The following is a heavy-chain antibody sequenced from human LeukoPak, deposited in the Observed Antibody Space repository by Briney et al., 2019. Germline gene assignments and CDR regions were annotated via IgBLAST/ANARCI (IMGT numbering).Heavy chain of an antibody. CDR1: GGSFSGYY. CDR3: ARAGHANKPPKAYNWFDP. D-gene: IGHD3-16*01. CDR2: INHSGST. V-gene: IGHV4-34*01. J-gene: IGHJ5*02. Sequence: PSETLSLTCAVYGGSFSGYYWSWIRQPPGKGLEWIGEINHSGSTNYNPSLRSRVTISVDTSKNQFSLKLSSVTAADTAVYYCARAGHANKPPKAYNWFDPWGQGTLVTVSS.